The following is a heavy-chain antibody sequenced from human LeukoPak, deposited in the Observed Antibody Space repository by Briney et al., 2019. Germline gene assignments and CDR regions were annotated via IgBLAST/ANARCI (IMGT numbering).Heavy chain of an antibody. Sequence: GGSLRLSCAASGFTVSSNYMSWVRQAPGKGLEWVSGISGSGGSTDYAESVKGRFTISRDNSKNTLYLQMNSLRAEDTAVYYCAKDIAVAGQYYFDYWGQGTLVTVSS. CDR1: GFTVSSNY. CDR3: AKDIAVAGQYYFDY. D-gene: IGHD6-19*01. CDR2: ISGSGGST. J-gene: IGHJ4*02. V-gene: IGHV3-23*01.